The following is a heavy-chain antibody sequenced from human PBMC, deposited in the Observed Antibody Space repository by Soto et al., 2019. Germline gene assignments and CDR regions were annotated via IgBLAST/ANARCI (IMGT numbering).Heavy chain of an antibody. D-gene: IGHD3-3*01. CDR2: ISYDGSNK. J-gene: IGHJ4*02. Sequence: QVQLVESGGGVVQPGRSLRLSCAASGFTFSSYGMHWVRQAPGKGLEWVAVISYDGSNKYYADSVKGRFTISRDNSKNTLYLQMNSLRSQVSPVYYNAKAGVGLVYYWGQGTLVTVSS. CDR3: AKAGVGLVYY. CDR1: GFTFSSYG. V-gene: IGHV3-30*18.